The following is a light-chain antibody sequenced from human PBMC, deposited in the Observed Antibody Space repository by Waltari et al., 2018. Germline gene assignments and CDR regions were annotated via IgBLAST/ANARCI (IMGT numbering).Light chain of an antibody. V-gene: IGKV1-16*02. J-gene: IGKJ4*01. CDR1: QGINNY. Sequence: DIQMTQSPSSLSASVGDRVTITCRASQGINNYLAWFQQKPGKAPKSRIYAASNLQSGVPSKFSGSGSGTDVTLTISSLQPEDFATYYCQQYNSYPLTFGGGTKVEIK. CDR3: QQYNSYPLT. CDR2: AAS.